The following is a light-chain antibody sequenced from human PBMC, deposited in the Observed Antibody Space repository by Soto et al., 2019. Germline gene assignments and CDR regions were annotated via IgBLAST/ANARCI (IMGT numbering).Light chain of an antibody. Sequence: IVMTQSPLSLPVTPGEPASISCRSSQSLLHSNGYNYIHWYLQKPGQSPHLLIYLGSSRAAGVPDRFSSSGSGTDFTLKISRVEAEDVGVYYCMQALQTPRTFGPGTKVEIK. CDR2: LGS. J-gene: IGKJ3*01. V-gene: IGKV2-28*01. CDR3: MQALQTPRT. CDR1: QSLLHSNGYNY.